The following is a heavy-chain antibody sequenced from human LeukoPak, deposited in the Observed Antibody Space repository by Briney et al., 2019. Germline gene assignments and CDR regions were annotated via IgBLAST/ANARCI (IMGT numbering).Heavy chain of an antibody. V-gene: IGHV3-11*01. CDR3: ARDQVDTAMVRDPFDY. CDR1: GFTFSDYY. CDR2: ISSSGSTI. J-gene: IGHJ4*02. Sequence: GGSLRLSCAASGFTFSDYYRSWIRQAPGKGLEWVSYISSSGSTIYYADSVKGRFTISRDNAKNSLYLQMNSLRAEDTAVYYCARDQVDTAMVRDPFDYWGQGTLVTVSS. D-gene: IGHD5-18*01.